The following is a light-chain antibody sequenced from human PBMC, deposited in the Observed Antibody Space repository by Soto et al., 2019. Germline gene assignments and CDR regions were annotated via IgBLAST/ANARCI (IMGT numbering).Light chain of an antibody. CDR3: QQYDTSPWT. V-gene: IGKV3-20*01. CDR1: QSVSGSY. J-gene: IGKJ1*01. Sequence: EIVWTQSPGTLSLSPGERATLSCRASQSVSGSYLAWYQQKPGQAPRLVIFGASTRAPGIPDRFTGSGSGTEFTVTISRLEPEDFAVYYCQQYDTSPWTFGQGTKVDIK. CDR2: GAS.